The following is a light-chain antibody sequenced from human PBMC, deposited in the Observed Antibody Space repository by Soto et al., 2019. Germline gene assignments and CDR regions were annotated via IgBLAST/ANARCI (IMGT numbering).Light chain of an antibody. J-gene: IGKJ1*01. CDR1: QSVSSSY. V-gene: IGKV3-20*01. CDR2: GAS. Sequence: EIVLTQSPGTLSLSPGERASLSCRASQSVSSSYLAWYQQKPGQAPRLLIYGASSRATGIPDRLSGSGSGTVFTLTISRLEPEDFAVYYCQQYGSSVRAFGQGTKVEIK. CDR3: QQYGSSVRA.